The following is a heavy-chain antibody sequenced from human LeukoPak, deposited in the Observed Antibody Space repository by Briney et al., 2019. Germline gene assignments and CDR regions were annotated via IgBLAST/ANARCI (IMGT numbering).Heavy chain of an antibody. J-gene: IGHJ5*02. CDR2: IYYSGST. D-gene: IGHD2-15*01. CDR1: GGSISSSSYY. Sequence: PSETLSLTCTVSGGSISSSSYYWGWIRQPPGKGLEWIGSIYYSGSTYYNPSLKSRVTISVDTSKNQFSLKLSSVTAADTAVYYCARPLGYCSGGSCEGWFDPWGQGTLVTVSS. V-gene: IGHV4-39*01. CDR3: ARPLGYCSGGSCEGWFDP.